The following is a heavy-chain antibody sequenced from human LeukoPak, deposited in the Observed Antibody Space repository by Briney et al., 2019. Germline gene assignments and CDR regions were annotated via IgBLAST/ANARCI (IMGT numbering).Heavy chain of an antibody. CDR1: GGTFSSYA. CDR2: IIPIFVIA. Sequence: SVKVSCKASGGTFSSYAISWVRQAPGQGLEWMGRIIPIFVIANYAQKFQGRVTITADKSTSTAYMELSSLRSEDTAVYYCARDSGSMVRGVYFDYWGQGTLVTVSS. J-gene: IGHJ4*02. V-gene: IGHV1-69*04. CDR3: ARDSGSMVRGVYFDY. D-gene: IGHD3-10*01.